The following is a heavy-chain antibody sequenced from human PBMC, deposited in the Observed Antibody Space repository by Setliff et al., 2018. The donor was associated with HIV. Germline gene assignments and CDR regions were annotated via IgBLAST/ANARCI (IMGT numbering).Heavy chain of an antibody. V-gene: IGHV4-38-2*02. CDR2: IYHSGST. D-gene: IGHD4-17*01. Sequence: SETLSLTCTVSGHSITSDYQWGWIRQPPGKGLEWIGSIYHSGSTYYNPSLKSRVTISVDTTKSQISLKLISVTAADTAVFYCVRVDYGDYDFDYWGQGTPVTVSS. J-gene: IGHJ4*02. CDR1: GHSITSDYQ. CDR3: VRVDYGDYDFDY.